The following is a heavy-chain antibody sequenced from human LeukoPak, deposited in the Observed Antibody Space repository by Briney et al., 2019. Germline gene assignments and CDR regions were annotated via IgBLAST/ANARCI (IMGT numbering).Heavy chain of an antibody. Sequence: GGSLRLSRAASGFTLSSHGMTWVRQAPGKGLEWVSGISHDAFATYYADSVKGRFTISRDTSKNTLFLQMNSLRAEDTAVYYCAKNSQSYFDYWGRGTLVTVSS. CDR1: GFTLSSHG. D-gene: IGHD4-11*01. J-gene: IGHJ4*02. V-gene: IGHV3-23*01. CDR2: ISHDAFAT. CDR3: AKNSQSYFDY.